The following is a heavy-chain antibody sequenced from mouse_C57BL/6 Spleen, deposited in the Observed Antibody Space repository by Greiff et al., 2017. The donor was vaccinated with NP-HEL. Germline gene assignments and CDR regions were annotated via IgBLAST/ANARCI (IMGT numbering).Heavy chain of an antibody. Sequence: QVQLQQSGAELVRPGASVKLSCKASGFTFTDYYINWVKQRPGQGLEWIARIYPGSGNTYYNEKFKGKATLTAEKSSSTAYMQLSGLTSEDSAVYFCALGGYDWFAYWGQGTLVTVSA. CDR3: ALGGYDWFAY. D-gene: IGHD2-2*01. J-gene: IGHJ3*01. V-gene: IGHV1-76*01. CDR1: GFTFTDYY. CDR2: IYPGSGNT.